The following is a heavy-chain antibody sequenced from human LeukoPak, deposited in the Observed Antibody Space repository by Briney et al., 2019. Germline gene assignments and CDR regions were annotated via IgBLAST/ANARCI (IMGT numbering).Heavy chain of an antibody. CDR3: ARQGPGNWFDP. V-gene: IGHV4-38-2*02. CDR1: GYSISSGYY. Sequence: SETLSLTCTVSGYSISSGYYWGWIRQPPGKGLEWIGSIYHSGSTNYNPSLKSRVTISVDTSKNQFSLKLSSVTAADTAVYYCARQGPGNWFDPWGQGTLVTVSS. CDR2: IYHSGST. J-gene: IGHJ5*02.